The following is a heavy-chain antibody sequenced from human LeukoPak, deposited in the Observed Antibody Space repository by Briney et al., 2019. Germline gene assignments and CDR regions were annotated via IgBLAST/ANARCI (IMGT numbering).Heavy chain of an antibody. D-gene: IGHD2-15*01. V-gene: IGHV4-59*01. CDR1: GGSIGSYH. Sequence: PSETLSLTCSVSGGSIGSYHWSWIRQTPGKGLEWIGHIHYTWNAKYNPSLKSRVTISLDRSNNQFSLRLSSVTAADTAVYYCAGVASKGGMDVWGQGTTVTVS. J-gene: IGHJ6*02. CDR3: AGVASKGGMDV. CDR2: IHYTWNA.